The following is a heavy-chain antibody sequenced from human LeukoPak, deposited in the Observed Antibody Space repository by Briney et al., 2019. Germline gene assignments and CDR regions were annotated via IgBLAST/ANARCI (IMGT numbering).Heavy chain of an antibody. CDR3: ARARRAVRGVISGYYGMDV. V-gene: IGHV1-69*06. CDR1: GGTFSSYA. J-gene: IGHJ6*04. Sequence: GSSVKVSCKASGGTFSSYAISWVRQAPGQGLEWMGGIIPIFGTANYAQKFQGRVTITADKSTSTAYMELSSLRSEDTAVYYCARARRAVRGVISGYYGMDVWGKGTTVTVSS. D-gene: IGHD3-10*01. CDR2: IIPIFGTA.